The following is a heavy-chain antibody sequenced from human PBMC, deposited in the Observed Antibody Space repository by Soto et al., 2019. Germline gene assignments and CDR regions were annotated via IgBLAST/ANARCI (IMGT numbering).Heavy chain of an antibody. CDR3: ARYYYYDSSGYPSLGY. D-gene: IGHD3-22*01. Sequence: QVQLVESGGGVVQPGRSLRLSCAASGFTFSSYAMHWVRQAPGKGLEWVAVISYDGSNKYYADSVKGRFTISRDNSKNTLYLQMNSLRAEDTAVYYCARYYYYDSSGYPSLGYWGQGTLVTVFS. CDR1: GFTFSSYA. J-gene: IGHJ4*02. CDR2: ISYDGSNK. V-gene: IGHV3-30-3*01.